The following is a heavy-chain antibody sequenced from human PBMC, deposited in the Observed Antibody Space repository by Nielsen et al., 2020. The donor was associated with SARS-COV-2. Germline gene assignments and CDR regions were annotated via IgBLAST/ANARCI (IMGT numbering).Heavy chain of an antibody. CDR2: IIPIFGTA. CDR3: ARDRSLWFGELSPTTYGMDV. D-gene: IGHD3-10*01. J-gene: IGHJ6*02. Sequence: SVKVSCKTSGYTFTSFAIHWVRQAPGQSLEWMGGIIPIFGTANYAQKFQGRVTITADESTSTAYMELSSLRSEDTAVYYCARDRSLWFGELSPTTYGMDVWGQGTTVTVSS. CDR1: GYTFTSFA. V-gene: IGHV1-69*13.